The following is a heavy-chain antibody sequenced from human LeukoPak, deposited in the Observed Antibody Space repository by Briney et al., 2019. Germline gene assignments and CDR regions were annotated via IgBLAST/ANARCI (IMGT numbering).Heavy chain of an antibody. Sequence: GGSLRLSCAASGFIFSNYGMHWVRQAPGKGLEWVAVIWYDGSNKYYGDSVKGRFTISRDNSKNTLYLQMNSLRAEDTAVYYCARGLLFDYWGQGTLVTVSS. CDR2: IWYDGSNK. CDR3: ARGLLFDY. V-gene: IGHV3-33*01. J-gene: IGHJ4*02. CDR1: GFIFSNYG. D-gene: IGHD2-21*02.